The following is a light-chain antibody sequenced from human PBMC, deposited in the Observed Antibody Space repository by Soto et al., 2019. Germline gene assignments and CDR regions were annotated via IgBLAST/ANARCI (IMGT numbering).Light chain of an antibody. Sequence: QSVLTQPPSASGTPGQGVTISCSGSSSNIGSNTVNWYQQLPGTAPKLLIYSNNQRPSGVPDRFSGSKSCTSASLAISGLQSEDEADYYCAAWDDSLKGVFGGGTKVTVL. CDR1: SSNIGSNT. V-gene: IGLV1-44*01. CDR3: AAWDDSLKGV. CDR2: SNN. J-gene: IGLJ2*01.